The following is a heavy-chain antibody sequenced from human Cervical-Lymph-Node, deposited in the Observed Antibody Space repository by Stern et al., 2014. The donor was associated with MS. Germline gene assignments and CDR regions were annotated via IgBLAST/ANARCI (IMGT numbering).Heavy chain of an antibody. CDR2: ASYDGNK. J-gene: IGHJ3*01. Sequence: VQLVESGGGVVQPGRSLRLSCAASGFRFSNYAVHWVRQAPGKGPEWVAVASYDGNKYSADSVKGRFTVSRDNSKNALYLQMNSLRTEDTAVYYCARDRGIDDAFDLWGQGTMVTVSA. V-gene: IGHV3-30*01. D-gene: IGHD3-10*01. CDR3: ARDRGIDDAFDL. CDR1: GFRFSNYA.